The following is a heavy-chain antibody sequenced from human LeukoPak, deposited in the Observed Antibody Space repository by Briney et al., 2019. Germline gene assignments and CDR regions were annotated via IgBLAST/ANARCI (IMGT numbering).Heavy chain of an antibody. J-gene: IGHJ3*02. CDR2: INHSGST. Sequence: PSETLSLTCAVYGGXLSSYYWSWIRQPPGKGLEWIGEINHSGSTNNNPSLKSRVTVLVDASKNQFSLKLSSVTAADSAVYYCARSRAGNDFLSAFYAFDIWGQGTMVTVSS. D-gene: IGHD3-3*01. CDR3: ARSRAGNDFLSAFYAFDI. CDR1: GGXLSSYY. V-gene: IGHV4-34*01.